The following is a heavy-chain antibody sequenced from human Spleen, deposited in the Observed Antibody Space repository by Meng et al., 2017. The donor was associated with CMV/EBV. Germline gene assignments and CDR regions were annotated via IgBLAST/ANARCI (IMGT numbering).Heavy chain of an antibody. CDR2: IYYSGTT. Sequence: FTLVGGSNGGGCHWSWVGQRRGKGRGWRGHIYYSGTTHYNPGLRSRLTISVDTSKNQFSLKLSSVTAADTAVYYCARVDFWSGYSDYWGQGTLVTVSS. D-gene: IGHD3-3*01. CDR1: GGSNGGGCH. V-gene: IGHV4-31*03. CDR3: ARVDFWSGYSDY. J-gene: IGHJ4*02.